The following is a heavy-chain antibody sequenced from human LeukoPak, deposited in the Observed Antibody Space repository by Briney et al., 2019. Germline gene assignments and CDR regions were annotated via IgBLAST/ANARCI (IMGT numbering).Heavy chain of an antibody. Sequence: ASVKVSCKASGYTFTGYYMHWVRQAPGQGLEWMGWINPNTGATNYAQKFKGRVTMTRDTSISTAYMEPSRPRSDDTAVYYCAREDPGGWYDYWGQGPLVTVSS. CDR2: INPNTGAT. CDR3: AREDPGGWYDY. D-gene: IGHD6-19*01. CDR1: GYTFTGYY. V-gene: IGHV1-2*02. J-gene: IGHJ4*02.